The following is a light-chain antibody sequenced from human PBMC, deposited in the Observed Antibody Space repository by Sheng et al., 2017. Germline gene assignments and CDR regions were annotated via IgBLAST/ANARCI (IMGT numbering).Light chain of an antibody. CDR3: QQFSNYFS. V-gene: IGKV1-5*03. J-gene: IGKJ2*03. Sequence: DVQMTQSPSSLSASVGDRVTITCRASQSIGDWLAWFQQKPGKAPKLLISRVSRLYSGVPSRFSGSGYGTEFSLTINSLQREDSATYYCQQFSNYFSFGQGTKLDIK. CDR1: QSIGDW. CDR2: RVS.